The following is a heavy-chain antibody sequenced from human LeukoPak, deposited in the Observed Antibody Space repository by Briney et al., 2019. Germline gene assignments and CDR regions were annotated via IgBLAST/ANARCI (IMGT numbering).Heavy chain of an antibody. V-gene: IGHV1-18*04. CDR2: ISGSNGNT. Sequence: ASVKVSCKTSVYTLTTYGISWVRQAPGQGLAWMGWISGSNGNTKYAQKVQGRVTMTTDTSTTTAYMEVRSLRSDDTAVYYCARDRDRIVQGLTALFDYWGQGTLVTVSS. CDR3: ARDRDRIVQGLTALFDY. CDR1: VYTLTTYG. J-gene: IGHJ4*02. D-gene: IGHD1-26*01.